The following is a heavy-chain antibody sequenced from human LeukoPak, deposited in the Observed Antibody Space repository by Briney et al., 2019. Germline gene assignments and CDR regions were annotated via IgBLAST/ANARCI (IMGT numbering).Heavy chain of an antibody. Sequence: GGSLRLSCAASGFTFSSYGMHWVRQAPGKGLEWVAFTRYDGSNKYYADSVKGRFTISRDNSRNTLYLQMNSPRAEDTAVYYCAKDRGYYDSTSYNLMDYWGQGTLVTVSS. CDR3: AKDRGYYDSTSYNLMDY. D-gene: IGHD3-22*01. V-gene: IGHV3-30*02. CDR1: GFTFSSYG. CDR2: TRYDGSNK. J-gene: IGHJ4*02.